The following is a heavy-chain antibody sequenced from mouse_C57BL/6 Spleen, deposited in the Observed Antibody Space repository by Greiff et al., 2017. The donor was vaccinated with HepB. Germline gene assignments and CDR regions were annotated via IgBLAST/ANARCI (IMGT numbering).Heavy chain of an antibody. CDR2: INPSRGYN. CDR3: ARYDYDEGY. CDR1: GYTFTSYW. J-gene: IGHJ2*01. Sequence: VKLVESGAELAKPGASVKLSCKASGYTFTSYWMHWVKQRPGQGLEWIGYINPSRGYNKYNQKFKDKATLTADKASRTAYMQLSRLTYEDSAVYYCARYDYDEGYWGQGTTLTVSS. V-gene: IGHV1-7*01. D-gene: IGHD2-4*01.